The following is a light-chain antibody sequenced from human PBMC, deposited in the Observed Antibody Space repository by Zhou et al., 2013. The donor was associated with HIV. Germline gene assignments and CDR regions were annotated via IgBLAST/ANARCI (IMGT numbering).Light chain of an antibody. CDR1: QSVSSN. V-gene: IGKV3-15*01. CDR2: GAS. J-gene: IGKJ1*01. Sequence: EIVMTQSPATLSVSPGERATLSCRASQSVSSNLAWYQHQPGQAPRLLIYGASTRAIGIPARFSGSGSGTEFTLTISRLEPEDFAVYYCQQYGSSPRTFGQGTKVEIK. CDR3: QQYGSSPRT.